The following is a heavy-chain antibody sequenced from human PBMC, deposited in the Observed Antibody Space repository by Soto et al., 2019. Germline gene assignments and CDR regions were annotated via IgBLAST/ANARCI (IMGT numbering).Heavy chain of an antibody. CDR2: ISYDGSNK. CDR1: GFTFTSYA. V-gene: IGHV3-30-3*01. Sequence: QVQLVESGGGVVQPGRSLRLSCAASGFTFTSYAMHWVRQAPGTGLEWVAVISYDGSNKYYADSVKGRFTISRDNSKNTLYLQMNSLRAEDTAVYYCARGRQQLGYYYYGMDVWGQGTTVTVSS. D-gene: IGHD6-13*01. J-gene: IGHJ6*02. CDR3: ARGRQQLGYYYYGMDV.